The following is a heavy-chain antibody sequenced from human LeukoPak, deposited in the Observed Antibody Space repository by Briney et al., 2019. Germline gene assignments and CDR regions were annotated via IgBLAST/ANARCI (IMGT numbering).Heavy chain of an antibody. D-gene: IGHD6-13*01. Sequence: SETLSLTCTVSGDSISTYCWSWIRQPAGKGLEWIGRINTSGSTNYNPSLKSRVTMSVDTSKNQFSLKLSSVTAADTAVYYCARQSDKAAGGTFAFDYWGQGALVTVS. CDR2: INTSGST. J-gene: IGHJ4*02. CDR1: GDSISTYC. V-gene: IGHV4-4*07. CDR3: ARQSDKAAGGTFAFDY.